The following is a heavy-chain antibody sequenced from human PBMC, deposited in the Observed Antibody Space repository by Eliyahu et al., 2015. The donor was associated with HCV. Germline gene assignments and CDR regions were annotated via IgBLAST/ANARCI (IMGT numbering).Heavy chain of an antibody. Sequence: QVQLQQWGAGLLKPSETLSLTCAVYGGSFSGYYWSWIRQPPGKGLEWIGEINHSGSTNYNPSLKSRVTISVDTSKNQFSLKLSSVTAADTAVYYCARGDPQLYYDFWSGYYPLDYWGQGTLVTVSS. CDR2: INHSGST. V-gene: IGHV4-34*01. J-gene: IGHJ4*02. CDR1: GGSFSGYY. D-gene: IGHD3-3*01. CDR3: ARGDPQLYYDFWSGYYPLDY.